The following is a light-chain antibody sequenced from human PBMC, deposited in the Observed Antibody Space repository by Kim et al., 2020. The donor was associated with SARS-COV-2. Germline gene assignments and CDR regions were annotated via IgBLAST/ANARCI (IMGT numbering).Light chain of an antibody. CDR3: QQSYRIPYS. Sequence: DIQMTQSPSSPASLGDTVTIFCRASQGIGNYLNWYQQKPGKAPKLLMYDASTLHSGVPSRFTGRGSGTQFSLTINNVQPEDFATYFCQQSYRIPYSFGQGTKLEI. CDR2: DAS. J-gene: IGKJ2*03. V-gene: IGKV1-39*01. CDR1: QGIGNY.